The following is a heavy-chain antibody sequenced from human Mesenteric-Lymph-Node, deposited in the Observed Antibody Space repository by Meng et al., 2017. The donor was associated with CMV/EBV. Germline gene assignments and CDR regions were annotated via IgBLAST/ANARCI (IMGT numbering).Heavy chain of an antibody. CDR1: GFTFDDYA. CDR3: ARPTSRYCSSTSCYLYGMDV. J-gene: IGHJ6*02. CDR2: IYSGGGT. D-gene: IGHD2-2*01. Sequence: GESLKISCAASGFTFDDYAMHWVRQAPGKGLDRVSVIYSGGGTYYADSVKGRFTISRDNSKNTLYLQMNSLRAEDTAVYYCARPTSRYCSSTSCYLYGMDVWGQGTTVTVSS. V-gene: IGHV3-66*04.